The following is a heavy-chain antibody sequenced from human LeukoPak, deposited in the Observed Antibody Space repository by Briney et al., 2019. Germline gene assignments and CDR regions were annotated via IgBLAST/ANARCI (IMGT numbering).Heavy chain of an antibody. Sequence: GGSLRLSCAASGFTFSSYEMNWVRQAPGKGLVWVSRINSDGSSTSYADSVKGRFTISRDNAKNTLYLQMNSLRAEDTAVYYCARTGVWGQNYMDVWGKGTTVTISS. D-gene: IGHD7-27*01. CDR2: INSDGSST. CDR1: GFTFSSYE. J-gene: IGHJ6*03. CDR3: ARTGVWGQNYMDV. V-gene: IGHV3-74*01.